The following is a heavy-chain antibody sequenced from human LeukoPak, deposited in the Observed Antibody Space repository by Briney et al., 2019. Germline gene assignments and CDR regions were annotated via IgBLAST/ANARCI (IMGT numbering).Heavy chain of an antibody. J-gene: IGHJ3*02. CDR1: GGSISSSSYY. Sequence: SETLSLTCTVSGGSISSSSYYWGWIRLPPGKGLEWIGSIYYSGSTYYNPSLKSRVTISVDTSKNQFSLKLSSVTAADTAVYYCARDIRFTIFGVVISTHRAFDIWGQGTMVAVSS. D-gene: IGHD3-3*01. CDR2: IYYSGST. V-gene: IGHV4-39*07. CDR3: ARDIRFTIFGVVISTHRAFDI.